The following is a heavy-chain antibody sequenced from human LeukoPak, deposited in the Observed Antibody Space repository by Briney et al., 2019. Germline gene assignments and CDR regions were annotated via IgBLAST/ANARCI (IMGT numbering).Heavy chain of an antibody. CDR3: ARGSPPVVVPAAIGP. D-gene: IGHD2-2*02. Sequence: PGGSLRLSCAASGFTFNTHCMRWVRQAPGKGLEWVASISGSGGRTYYTDAVKGRFTISRDNTKNTLYLQMNSLRAEDTAVYYCARGSPPVVVPAAIGPWGQGTLVTDSS. CDR2: ISGSGGRT. J-gene: IGHJ5*02. V-gene: IGHV3-23*01. CDR1: GFTFNTHC.